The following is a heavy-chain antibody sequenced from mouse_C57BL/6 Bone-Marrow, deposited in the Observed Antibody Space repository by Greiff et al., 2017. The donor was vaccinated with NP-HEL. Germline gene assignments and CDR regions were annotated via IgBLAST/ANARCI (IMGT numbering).Heavy chain of an antibody. D-gene: IGHD1-1*01. Sequence: QVQLQQPGAELVMPGASVKLSCKASGYTFTSYWMHWVKQRPGQGLEWIGEIDPSDSYTNYNQKFKGKSTLTVDKSSSTAYMQLSSLTSEDSAVYYCARLDGSSFYAMDYWGQGTSVTVSS. CDR2: IDPSDSYT. CDR3: ARLDGSSFYAMDY. V-gene: IGHV1-69*01. CDR1: GYTFTSYW. J-gene: IGHJ4*01.